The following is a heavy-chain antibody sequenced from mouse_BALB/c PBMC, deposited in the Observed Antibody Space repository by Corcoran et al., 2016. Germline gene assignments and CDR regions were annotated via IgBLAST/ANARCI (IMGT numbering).Heavy chain of an antibody. D-gene: IGHD1-1*01. V-gene: IGHV9-3-1*01. Sequence: QIQLVQSGPELKKPGETVKISCKASGYTFTNYGMNWVKQAPGKGLKWMGWINTYTGEPTYADDFKGRFAFSLETSASTAYLQINNLKNEDTATYFCARYYGSSYGAMDYWGQGTSVTVSS. CDR1: GYTFTNYG. J-gene: IGHJ4*01. CDR3: ARYYGSSYGAMDY. CDR2: INTYTGEP.